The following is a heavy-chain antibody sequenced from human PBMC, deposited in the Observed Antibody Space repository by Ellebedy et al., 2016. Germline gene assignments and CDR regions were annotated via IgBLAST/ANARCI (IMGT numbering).Heavy chain of an antibody. CDR3: AGDPPNSGWQLAY. CDR2: IWYDGSNK. Sequence: GGSLRLSCAASGFTFSSHAMHWVRQAPGKGLEWVGFIWYDGSNKLYADSVRDRFTISRDNSKNMVFLQMNSLRVDDTAVYYCAGDPPNSGWQLAYWGQGTLVTVSS. D-gene: IGHD6-19*01. V-gene: IGHV3-33*01. J-gene: IGHJ4*02. CDR1: GFTFSSHA.